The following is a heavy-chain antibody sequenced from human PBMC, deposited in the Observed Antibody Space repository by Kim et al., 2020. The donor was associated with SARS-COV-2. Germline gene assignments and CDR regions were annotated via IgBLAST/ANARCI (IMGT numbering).Heavy chain of an antibody. V-gene: IGHV3-23*01. CDR3: AKTIAVAGKPEGGGY. J-gene: IGHJ4*02. CDR1: GFTFSSYA. Sequence: GGSLRLSCAASGFTFSSYAMNWVRQAPGKGLEWVSAISGSGGSTDYADSVKGRFTISRDNSKNTLYLQMNSLRAEDTAVYYCAKTIAVAGKPEGGGYWGQGTLLSVSS. CDR2: ISGSGGST. D-gene: IGHD6-19*01.